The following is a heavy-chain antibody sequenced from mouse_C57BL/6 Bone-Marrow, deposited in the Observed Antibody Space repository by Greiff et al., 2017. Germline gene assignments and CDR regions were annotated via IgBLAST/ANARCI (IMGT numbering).Heavy chain of an antibody. V-gene: IGHV1-64*01. D-gene: IGHD2-4*01. Sequence: VQLQQPGAELVKPGASVKLSCKASGYTFTSYWMHWVKQRPGQGLEWIGMIHPNSGSTNYNEKFKSKATLTVDKSSSTAYMQLSSLTSEDSAVYYCARERLRRDYYAMDYWGQGTSVTVSS. CDR3: ARERLRRDYYAMDY. J-gene: IGHJ4*01. CDR1: GYTFTSYW. CDR2: IHPNSGST.